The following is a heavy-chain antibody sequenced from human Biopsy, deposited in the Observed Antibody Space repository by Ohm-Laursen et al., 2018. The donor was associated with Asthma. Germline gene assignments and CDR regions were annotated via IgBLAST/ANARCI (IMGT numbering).Heavy chain of an antibody. Sequence: GTLSLTCSVSGGSISSFYWSWIRQSPEKGLEWIGFIYYSGSTYYNPSLKSRVSISIDTSKNQFSLKLSSVTAADTAVYYCARAQDYYDSRGYYRSFDYWGQGTLVTVSS. J-gene: IGHJ4*02. V-gene: IGHV4-59*12. D-gene: IGHD3-22*01. CDR3: ARAQDYYDSRGYYRSFDY. CDR1: GGSISSFY. CDR2: IYYSGST.